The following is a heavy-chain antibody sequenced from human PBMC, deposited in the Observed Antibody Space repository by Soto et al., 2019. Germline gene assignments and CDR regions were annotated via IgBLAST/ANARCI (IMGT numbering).Heavy chain of an antibody. D-gene: IGHD2-8*01. Sequence: PGGSLSLSCAXXXFXFSSYGXXXXXXXXXXXXEWVAVILYDGSNKYYADSVKGRFTISRDNSKNTLYLQMNSLRAEDTAVYYCARNTLVYATDYDYYYMDVWGKGTT. V-gene: IGHV3-33*01. CDR1: XFXFSSYG. CDR2: ILYDGSNK. J-gene: IGHJ6*03. CDR3: ARNTLVYATDYDYYYMDV.